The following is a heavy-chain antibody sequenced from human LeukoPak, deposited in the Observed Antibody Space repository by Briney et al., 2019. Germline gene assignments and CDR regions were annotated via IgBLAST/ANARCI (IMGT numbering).Heavy chain of an antibody. D-gene: IGHD2-2*01. CDR2: IKVDGSEK. Sequence: GGSLRLSCAASGFTFSTFWMSWVRQAPGKGLEWVANIKVDGSEKEYVDSVKGRFTISRDNGKNSLFLLMNSLRAEDTAVYYCAIDVEQYCSRASCPYFDHWGQGALVTVSS. CDR3: AIDVEQYCSRASCPYFDH. J-gene: IGHJ4*01. V-gene: IGHV3-7*01. CDR1: GFTFSTFW.